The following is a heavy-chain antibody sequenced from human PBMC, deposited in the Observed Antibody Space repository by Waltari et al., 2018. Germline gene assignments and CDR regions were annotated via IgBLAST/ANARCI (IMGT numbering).Heavy chain of an antibody. J-gene: IGHJ5*02. CDR1: GGSFTFFY. V-gene: IGHV4-34*01. CDR2: INPRGTT. CDR3: ARADRGPRSGSSATPAWGP. Sequence: QVQLQQWGAGLLKPSETLSLTCAVSGGSFTFFYWTWIRQPPGKGLAWIGAINPRGTTNYSPSLRSRVSISSDTSKNQFSLKRTSVTAADTAVYYCARADRGPRSGSSATPAWGPWGQGTLVTVSS. D-gene: IGHD1-26*01.